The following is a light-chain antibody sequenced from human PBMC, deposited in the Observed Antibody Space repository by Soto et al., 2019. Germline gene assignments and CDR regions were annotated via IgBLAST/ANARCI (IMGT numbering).Light chain of an antibody. CDR2: KTS. J-gene: IGKJ4*01. Sequence: DIQMTQSPSTLSASVGDRVTITCRASQSINNWLAWYQQKPGKASKLLIYKTSDLESGVPSRFSGSGSGTEFSLTISSLQPDDFATYYCQQYKSFSLTFGGGTRVEVK. V-gene: IGKV1-5*03. CDR3: QQYKSFSLT. CDR1: QSINNW.